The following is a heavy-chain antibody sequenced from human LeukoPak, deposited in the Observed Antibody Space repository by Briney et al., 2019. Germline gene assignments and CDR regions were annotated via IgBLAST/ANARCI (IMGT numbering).Heavy chain of an antibody. CDR1: GYTFTGYY. Sequence: ASVTVSCKASGYTFTGYYMHWVRQAPGQGLEWMGWINPNSGGTNYAQKFQGRVTMTRDTSISTAYMELSRLRSDDTAVYYCARERCSGGSCYSRGNWFDPWGQGTLVTVSS. V-gene: IGHV1-2*02. J-gene: IGHJ5*02. CDR2: INPNSGGT. CDR3: ARERCSGGSCYSRGNWFDP. D-gene: IGHD2-15*01.